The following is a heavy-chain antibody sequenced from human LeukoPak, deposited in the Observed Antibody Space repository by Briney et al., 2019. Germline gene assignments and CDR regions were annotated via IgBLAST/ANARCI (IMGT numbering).Heavy chain of an antibody. J-gene: IGHJ4*02. CDR3: AKLSDSSGYYWQPHFDY. V-gene: IGHV3-30*18. Sequence: GGSLRLSCAASGFTFSSYGMHWVRQAPGKGLEWVAVISYDGSNKYYADSVKGRFTISRDNSKNTLYLQMNSLRAEDTALYYCAKLSDSSGYYWQPHFDYWGQGTLVTVSS. CDR2: ISYDGSNK. CDR1: GFTFSSYG. D-gene: IGHD3-22*01.